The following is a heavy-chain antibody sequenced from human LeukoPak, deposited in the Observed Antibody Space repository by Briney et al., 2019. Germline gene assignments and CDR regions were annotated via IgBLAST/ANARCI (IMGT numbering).Heavy chain of an antibody. Sequence: SETLSLTCAVSGGSISSSNWWSWVRLPPGKGLEWIGEIYHTGSTNYNPSLKSRVTISVDKSKSQFSLKLSSVTAADTAMYYCARMGYSGYDGLDYWGQGTLVTVSS. J-gene: IGHJ4*02. D-gene: IGHD5-12*01. CDR1: GGSISSSNW. V-gene: IGHV4-4*02. CDR3: ARMGYSGYDGLDY. CDR2: IYHTGST.